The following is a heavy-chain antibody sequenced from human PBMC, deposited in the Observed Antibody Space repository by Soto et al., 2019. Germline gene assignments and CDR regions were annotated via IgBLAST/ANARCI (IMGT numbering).Heavy chain of an antibody. J-gene: IGHJ5*02. CDR3: ARQAVADLRAFDP. D-gene: IGHD6-19*01. Sequence: EVQLVESGGGLVQPGGSLRLSCAASGFTVSSNYMSWVRQAPGKGLEWVSVIYSGGSTYYAGSVKGRFTISRDNSKNTLYLQMNSLRAEDTAVYYCARQAVADLRAFDPWGQGTLVTVSS. V-gene: IGHV3-66*04. CDR1: GFTVSSNY. CDR2: IYSGGST.